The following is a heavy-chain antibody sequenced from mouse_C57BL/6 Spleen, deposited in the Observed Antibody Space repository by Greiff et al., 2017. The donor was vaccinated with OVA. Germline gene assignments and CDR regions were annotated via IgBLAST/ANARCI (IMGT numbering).Heavy chain of an antibody. V-gene: IGHV1-69*01. CDR3: ARYYDYDGEAMDY. CDR1: GYTFTSYW. CDR2: IDPSDSYT. D-gene: IGHD2-4*01. J-gene: IGHJ4*01. Sequence: QVQLQQPGAELVMPGASVKLSCKASGYTFTSYWMHWVKQRPGQGLEWIGEIDPSDSYTNYNQKFKGKSTLTVDKSSSTAYMQLSSLTSEDSAVYYCARYYDYDGEAMDYWGQGTSVTVSS.